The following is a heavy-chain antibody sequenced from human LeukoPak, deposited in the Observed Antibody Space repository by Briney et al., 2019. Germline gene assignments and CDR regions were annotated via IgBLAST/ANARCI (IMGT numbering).Heavy chain of an antibody. V-gene: IGHV3-21*01. CDR2: ISSSSSYI. CDR3: ARDKQLWLVVDY. D-gene: IGHD5-18*01. CDR1: GFTFSSYS. J-gene: IGHJ4*02. Sequence: PGGSLRLSCAASGFTFSSYSMNWVRQAPGEGLEWVSSISSSSSYIYYADSVKGRFTISRDNAKNSLYLQMNSLRAEDTAVYYCARDKQLWLVVDYWGQGTLVTVSS.